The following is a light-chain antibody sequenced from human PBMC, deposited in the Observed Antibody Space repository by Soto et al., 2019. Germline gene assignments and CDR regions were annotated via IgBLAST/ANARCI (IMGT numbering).Light chain of an antibody. V-gene: IGLV2-23*01. CDR2: EGS. J-gene: IGLJ2*01. CDR1: SSDVGSYNL. Sequence: QSALTQPASVSGSPGQSITISCTGTSSDVGSYNLVSWYQQHPGKAPKLMIYEGSKRPSGVSNRFSGSKSGNTASLTISGLQAEDEANYYYCSYAGSSTVVFGGGTSDRP. CDR3: CSYAGSSTVV.